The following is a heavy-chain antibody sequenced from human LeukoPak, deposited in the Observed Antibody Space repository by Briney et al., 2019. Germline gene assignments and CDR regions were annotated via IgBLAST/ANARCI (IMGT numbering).Heavy chain of an antibody. CDR1: GYTLTELS. CDR3: ATGSGSYYRRKPHPSDY. Sequence: ASVKVSCKVSGYTLTELSMHWVRQAPGKGLEWMGGFDPEDGETIYAQKFQGRVTMTEDTSTDTAYMELSSLRSEDTAVYYCATGSGSYYRRKPHPSDYWGQGTLVTVSS. CDR2: FDPEDGET. J-gene: IGHJ4*02. V-gene: IGHV1-24*01. D-gene: IGHD1-26*01.